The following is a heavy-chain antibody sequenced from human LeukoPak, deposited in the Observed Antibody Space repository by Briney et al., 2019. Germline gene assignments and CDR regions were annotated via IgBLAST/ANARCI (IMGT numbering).Heavy chain of an antibody. CDR1: GFTFSSYG. CDR2: ISYDGSNK. Sequence: PGGSLRLSCAASGFTFSSYGMHWVRQAPGKGLEWVAVISYDGSNKYYADSVKGRFTVSRDNSKNTLYLQMNSLRAEDTAVYYCAKDDLGESLVMDVWGQGTTVTVSS. D-gene: IGHD3-10*01. CDR3: AKDDLGESLVMDV. V-gene: IGHV3-30*18. J-gene: IGHJ6*02.